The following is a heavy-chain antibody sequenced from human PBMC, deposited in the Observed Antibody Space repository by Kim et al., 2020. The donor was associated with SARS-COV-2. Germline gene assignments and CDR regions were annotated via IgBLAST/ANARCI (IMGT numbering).Heavy chain of an antibody. V-gene: IGHV3-23*01. CDR1: GFSFSTYA. J-gene: IGHJ4*01. Sequence: GGSLRLSCAASGFSFSTYAMSWVRQAPGKGLEWVSAISGGGESTFYADSVKGRFTISADFSKNTLYLQMSSLRADDTAVYYWARDSSGWYHLGSYFDFWG. D-gene: IGHD6-19*01. CDR3: ARDSSGWYHLGSYFDF. CDR2: ISGGGEST.